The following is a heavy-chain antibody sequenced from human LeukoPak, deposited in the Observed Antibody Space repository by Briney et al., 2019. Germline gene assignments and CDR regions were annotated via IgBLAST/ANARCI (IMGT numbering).Heavy chain of an antibody. V-gene: IGHV4-59*01. Sequence: PSETLSLTCTASGGSISSYYWSWIRQPPGKGLEWIGYIYYGGSTNYNPSLKSRVTISVDTSKNQFSLKLSSVTAADTAVYYCARAFKEAPSGSSRYYYYMDVWGKGTTVTISS. CDR2: IYYGGST. J-gene: IGHJ6*03. D-gene: IGHD3-10*01. CDR1: GGSISSYY. CDR3: ARAFKEAPSGSSRYYYYMDV.